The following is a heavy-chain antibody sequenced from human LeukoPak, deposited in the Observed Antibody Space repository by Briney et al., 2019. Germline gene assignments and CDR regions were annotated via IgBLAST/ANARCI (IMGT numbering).Heavy chain of an antibody. J-gene: IGHJ4*02. CDR2: IYPGDSDT. V-gene: IGHV5-51*01. D-gene: IGHD6-19*01. CDR1: GYTFPGYW. Sequence: GESLKISCKGSGYTFPGYWIGWVRQMPGKGLEWMGFIYPGDSDTRYSPSFQGQVTISADKSISTAYLQWRSLKASDTAMHYCARRHKYSSGWSHYFDYWGQGTLVTVSS. CDR3: ARRHKYSSGWSHYFDY.